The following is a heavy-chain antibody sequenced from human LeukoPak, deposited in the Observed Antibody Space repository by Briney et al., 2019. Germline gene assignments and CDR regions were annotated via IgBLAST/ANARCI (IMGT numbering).Heavy chain of an antibody. J-gene: IGHJ4*02. V-gene: IGHV4-4*07. CDR2: IYISGST. D-gene: IGHD3-10*01. CDR3: ARWTTLVRGFDY. CDR1: GGSISTYY. Sequence: SEILSLTCTVSGGSISTYYWSWIRQPAGKGLEWIGRIYISGSTNYNPSLKSRVSMSVDTSKNHFSLKLSSVTAADTAVYYCARWTTLVRGFDYWGQGTLVTVSS.